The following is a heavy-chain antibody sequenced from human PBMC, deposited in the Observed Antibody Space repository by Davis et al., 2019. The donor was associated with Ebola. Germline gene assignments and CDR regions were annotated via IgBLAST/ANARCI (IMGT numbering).Heavy chain of an antibody. CDR3: ARTNARPYYYDSSGHPWGDAFDI. CDR1: GYSFTSYW. J-gene: IGHJ3*02. CDR2: IYPGDSDT. D-gene: IGHD3-22*01. Sequence: PGGSLRPSCKRSGYSFTSYWIGWVRQLPGKGLEWMGIIYPGDSDTRYSPSFQGQVTISADKSISTAYLQWSSLKASDTAMYYCARTNARPYYYDSSGHPWGDAFDIWGQGTMVTVSS. V-gene: IGHV5-51*01.